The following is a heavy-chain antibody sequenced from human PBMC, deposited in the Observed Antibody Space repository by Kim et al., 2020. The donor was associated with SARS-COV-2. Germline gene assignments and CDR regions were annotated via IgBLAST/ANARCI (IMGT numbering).Heavy chain of an antibody. Sequence: GGSLRLSCATSGFTFSAYEMNWVRQAPGKGLEWLSFITKSSTTIYYADSVEGRFTISRDNAKNSLFLQMNSLRDEDTALYYCVRNRMGGAFDMWGQGTMVTVSS. CDR2: ITKSSTTI. V-gene: IGHV3-48*02. J-gene: IGHJ3*02. D-gene: IGHD3-16*01. CDR1: GFTFSAYE. CDR3: VRNRMGGAFDM.